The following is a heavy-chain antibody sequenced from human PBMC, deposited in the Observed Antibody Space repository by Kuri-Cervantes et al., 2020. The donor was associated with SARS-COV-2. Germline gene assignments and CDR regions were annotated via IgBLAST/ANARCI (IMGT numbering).Heavy chain of an antibody. D-gene: IGHD1-26*01. CDR2: INPIFGTA. J-gene: IGHJ5*02. Sequence: SVKVSCKASGGTFSSYDISWVRQAPGQGLEWRGGINPIFGTANYAQKFQVRVTITTDKSTSTAYMQLSSLRSEDTAVYYCARHSGSGWTGNCFDPWGQGTLVTVSS. CDR1: GGTFSSYD. CDR3: ARHSGSGWTGNCFDP. V-gene: IGHV1-69*05.